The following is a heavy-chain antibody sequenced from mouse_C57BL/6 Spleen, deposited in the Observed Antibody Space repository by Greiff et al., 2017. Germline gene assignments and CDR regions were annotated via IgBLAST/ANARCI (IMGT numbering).Heavy chain of an antibody. CDR2: IYPGDGDT. Sequence: VQLQQSGPELVQPGASVKISCKASGYAFSSSWMNWVQQRPGKGLEWIGRIYPGDGDTNYNGKFKGKATLTADKSSSTAYMQLSSLTSEDSAVYFCARYDYGYAMDYWGQGTSVTVSS. CDR1: GYAFSSSW. CDR3: ARYDYGYAMDY. V-gene: IGHV1-82*01. D-gene: IGHD2-4*01. J-gene: IGHJ4*01.